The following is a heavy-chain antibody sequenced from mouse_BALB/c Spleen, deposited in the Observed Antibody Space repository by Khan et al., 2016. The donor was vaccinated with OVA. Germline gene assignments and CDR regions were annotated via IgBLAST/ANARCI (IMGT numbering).Heavy chain of an antibody. CDR3: ARDSNFDY. CDR1: GFTFSRFG. Sequence: EVELVESGGGLVQPGGSRKLSCAASGFTFSRFGMHWVRQAPEKGLEWVAYISSGSSTIYYGDTGKGRFTISRDNPKNTLFLQMTSLRSEDTAMYYCARDSNFDYWGQGTTLTVSS. CDR2: ISSGSSTI. J-gene: IGHJ2*01. V-gene: IGHV5-17*02.